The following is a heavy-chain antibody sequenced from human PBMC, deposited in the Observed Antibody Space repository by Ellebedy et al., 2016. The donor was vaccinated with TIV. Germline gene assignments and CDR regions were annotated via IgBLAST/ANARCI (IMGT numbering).Heavy chain of an antibody. V-gene: IGHV3-21*01. CDR2: ISRSSSDV. CDR3: AREVSSSWFDNWFDP. Sequence: PGGSLRLSCAASGFTFNSYNMNWVRQAPGKGLEWVSSISRSSSDVYYADSVKGRFTISRDNAKNSLYLQINSLRAEDTAVYYCAREVSSSWFDNWFDPWGQGILVTVSS. J-gene: IGHJ5*02. CDR1: GFTFNSYN. D-gene: IGHD6-13*01.